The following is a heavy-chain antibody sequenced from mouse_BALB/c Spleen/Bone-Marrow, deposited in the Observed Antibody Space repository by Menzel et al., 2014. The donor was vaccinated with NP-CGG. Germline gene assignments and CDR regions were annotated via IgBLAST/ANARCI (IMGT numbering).Heavy chain of an antibody. Sequence: EVQLQQSGGDLVKPGGSLKLPCAASGFTFSRYGMSWVRQTPDKRLEWIATISSGGSYTYYPDSVKGRFTISRDNAKNTLYLQMSSLKSEDTAMYYCARPTTVVATGGSFDYWGQGTTLTVSS. CDR2: ISSGGSYT. CDR1: GFTFSRYG. V-gene: IGHV5-6*01. D-gene: IGHD1-1*01. J-gene: IGHJ2*01. CDR3: ARPTTVVATGGSFDY.